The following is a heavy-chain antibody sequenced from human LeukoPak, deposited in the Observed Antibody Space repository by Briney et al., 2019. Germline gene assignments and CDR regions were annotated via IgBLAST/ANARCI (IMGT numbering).Heavy chain of an antibody. CDR3: ARVAADSNLDHAFDI. D-gene: IGHD4-11*01. J-gene: IGHJ3*02. V-gene: IGHV4-31*03. CDR1: GGSISSGGYY. Sequence: SQTLSLTCTVSGGSISSGGYYWSWIRQHPGKGLEWIGCIYYSGSTYYNPSLKSRVTISVDTSKNQFSLKLSTVTAADTAVYYCARVAADSNLDHAFDIWGQGTMVTVSS. CDR2: IYYSGST.